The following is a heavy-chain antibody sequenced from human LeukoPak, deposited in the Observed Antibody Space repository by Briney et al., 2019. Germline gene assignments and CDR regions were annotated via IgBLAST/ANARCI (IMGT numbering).Heavy chain of an antibody. CDR3: ARRNYGSGLDY. V-gene: IGHV1-18*01. Sequence: ASVKVSCKASGHTFTTYGISWVRQAPGQGLEWMGWISGYNGNTDYAQKLQGRVTMTTDTSTNTAYMELRSLRSDDTAVYYCARRNYGSGLDYWGQGTLVTVSS. CDR1: GHTFTTYG. J-gene: IGHJ4*02. CDR2: ISGYNGNT. D-gene: IGHD3-10*01.